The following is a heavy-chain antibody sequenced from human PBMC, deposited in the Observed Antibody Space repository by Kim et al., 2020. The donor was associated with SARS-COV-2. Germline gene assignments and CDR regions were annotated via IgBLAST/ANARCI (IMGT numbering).Heavy chain of an antibody. CDR1: GGSISSSSYY. J-gene: IGHJ5*02. V-gene: IGHV4-39*01. Sequence: SETLSLTCTVSGGSISSSSYYWGWIRQPPGKGLEWIGSIYYSGSTYYNPSLKSRVTISVDTSKNQFSLKLSSVTAADTAVYYCARRHEEPPAHFRRTGGWFDPWGQGTLVTVSS. D-gene: IGHD1-1*01. CDR3: ARRHEEPPAHFRRTGGWFDP. CDR2: IYYSGST.